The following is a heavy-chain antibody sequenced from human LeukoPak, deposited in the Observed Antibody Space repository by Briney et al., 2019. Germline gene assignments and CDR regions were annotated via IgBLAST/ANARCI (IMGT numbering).Heavy chain of an antibody. V-gene: IGHV3-23*01. D-gene: IGHD3-16*02. CDR1: GFTFSSYA. Sequence: PGGSLRLSCAASGFTFSSYAMSWVRQAPGKGLEWVSAISGSGGSTYYADSVKGRFTISRDNAKNSLYLQMNSLRAEDTAVYYCARDSDYVWGSYRLDYWGQGTLVTVSS. J-gene: IGHJ4*02. CDR3: ARDSDYVWGSYRLDY. CDR2: ISGSGGST.